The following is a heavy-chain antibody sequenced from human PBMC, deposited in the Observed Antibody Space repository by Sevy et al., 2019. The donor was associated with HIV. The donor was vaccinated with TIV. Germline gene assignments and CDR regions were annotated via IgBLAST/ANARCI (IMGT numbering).Heavy chain of an antibody. CDR2: IYHSGST. CDR3: TREQVGARVYYFDY. CDR1: GGSISSGNW. Sequence: SETLSLTCAVSGGSISSGNWWSWVRQPPGNGLEWIGEIYHSGSTNYNPSLKSRVTIPVDKSKNQFSLKLRSVTAADTAVYYCTREQVGARVYYFDYWGQGTLVTVSS. V-gene: IGHV4-4*02. J-gene: IGHJ4*02. D-gene: IGHD1-26*01.